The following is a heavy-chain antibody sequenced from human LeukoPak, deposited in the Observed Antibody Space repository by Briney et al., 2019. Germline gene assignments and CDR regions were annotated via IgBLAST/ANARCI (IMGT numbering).Heavy chain of an antibody. Sequence: ASVKVSCKASGYTFTSYAMHWVRQAPGQRLEWMGWINAGNGNTKYSQKFQGRVTITRDTSASTAYMELSSLRSEDTAVYYCARVWGYGEFWFDPWGQGTLVTASS. V-gene: IGHV1-3*01. CDR2: INAGNGNT. D-gene: IGHD4-17*01. CDR1: GYTFTSYA. CDR3: ARVWGYGEFWFDP. J-gene: IGHJ5*02.